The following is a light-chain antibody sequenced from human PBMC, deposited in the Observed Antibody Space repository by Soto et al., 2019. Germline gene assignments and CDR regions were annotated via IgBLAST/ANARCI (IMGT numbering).Light chain of an antibody. Sequence: AIRMTQSTSSFSASTGVRVTITCRASQGISSYLAWYQQKPGKAPKLLIYAASTLQSGVPARFSGSVPGTEFTLTISCLQSEDFTTYYCQQYYSYPRTFGQGTKVEIK. CDR1: QGISSY. J-gene: IGKJ1*01. V-gene: IGKV1-8*01. CDR3: QQYYSYPRT. CDR2: AAS.